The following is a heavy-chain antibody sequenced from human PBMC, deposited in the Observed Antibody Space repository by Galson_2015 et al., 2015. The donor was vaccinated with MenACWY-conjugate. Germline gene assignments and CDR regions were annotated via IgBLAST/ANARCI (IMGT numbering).Heavy chain of an antibody. CDR3: ASWNDFWSGYYLANYYYGMDV. D-gene: IGHD3-3*01. CDR2: ISGSGGST. CDR1: GFTFSSYA. V-gene: IGHV3-23*01. Sequence: SLRLSCAASGFTFSSYAMSWVRQAPGKGLEWVSAISGSGGSTYYADSVKGRFTISRDNSKNTLYLQMNSLRAEDTAVYYCASWNDFWSGYYLANYYYGMDVWGQGTTVTVSS. J-gene: IGHJ6*02.